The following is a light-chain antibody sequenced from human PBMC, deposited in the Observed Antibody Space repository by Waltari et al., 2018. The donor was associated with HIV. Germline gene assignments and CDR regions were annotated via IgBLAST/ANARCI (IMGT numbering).Light chain of an antibody. J-gene: IGKJ2*01. CDR3: QQRINWPPT. V-gene: IGKV3-11*01. CDR1: QSVSSY. Sequence: ELVLTQSPATLSLSPGERATLSCRASQSVSSYLAWYQQKPGQAPRLLIYDASNRATGIPARFSGSGSGTDFTLTISSLEPEDFAIYYCQQRINWPPTFGQGTKLEI. CDR2: DAS.